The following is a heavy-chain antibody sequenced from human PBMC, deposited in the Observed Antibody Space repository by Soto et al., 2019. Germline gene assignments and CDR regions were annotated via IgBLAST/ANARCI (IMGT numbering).Heavy chain of an antibody. CDR3: VRGMNPLF. Sequence: GGSLRLFCAASGFTLRTYTMNWVRQAPGKGLEWVSSISIRSSDRYYADSVRGRFTISRDNAKNALYFQMTSLRADDTAVYFCVRGMNPLFGGQGTLVTVSS. CDR1: GFTLRTYT. J-gene: IGHJ4*01. V-gene: IGHV3-21*06. CDR2: ISIRSSDR.